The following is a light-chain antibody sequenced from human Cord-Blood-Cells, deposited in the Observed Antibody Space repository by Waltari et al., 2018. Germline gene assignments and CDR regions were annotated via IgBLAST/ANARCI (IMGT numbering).Light chain of an antibody. Sequence: QSALTQPASVSGSPGQSITISCTGTSSDVGGYNYVSWYQHHPGKAPKLIIYDVSNRPSGVSNRFSGSNSGNTASLTISVLQAEDEADYYCSSYTSSSTVFGGGTKLTVL. CDR1: SSDVGGYNY. V-gene: IGLV2-14*03. CDR3: SSYTSSSTV. J-gene: IGLJ2*01. CDR2: DVS.